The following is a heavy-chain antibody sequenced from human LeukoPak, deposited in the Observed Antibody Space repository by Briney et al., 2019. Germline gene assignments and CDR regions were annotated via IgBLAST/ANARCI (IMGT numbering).Heavy chain of an antibody. Sequence: ASVKVSCKASGYTFTGYYVHWVRQAPGQGLEWMGWISPNNGGTSYAQNFRDRVTMTTDTSINTAYMELSWPTSDDTAVYYCAREWDCSGGICFPRGFDFWGQGTLVTVSS. J-gene: IGHJ4*02. CDR3: AREWDCSGGICFPRGFDF. D-gene: IGHD2-15*01. CDR2: ISPNNGGT. CDR1: GYTFTGYY. V-gene: IGHV1-2*02.